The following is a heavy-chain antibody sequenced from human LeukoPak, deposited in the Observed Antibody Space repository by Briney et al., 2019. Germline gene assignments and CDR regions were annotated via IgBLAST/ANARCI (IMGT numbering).Heavy chain of an antibody. V-gene: IGHV3-48*02. Sequence: GGSLRLSCAASGFTFSSYGMNWVRQAPGKGLEWVSYISSSSGTIYYADSVRGRFTISRDNAKNSLYLQMNSLRDEDTAVYYCARASLYCSGGTCYEVWFDPWGQGTLVTVTS. D-gene: IGHD2-15*01. J-gene: IGHJ5*02. CDR2: ISSSSGTI. CDR3: ARASLYCSGGTCYEVWFDP. CDR1: GFTFSSYG.